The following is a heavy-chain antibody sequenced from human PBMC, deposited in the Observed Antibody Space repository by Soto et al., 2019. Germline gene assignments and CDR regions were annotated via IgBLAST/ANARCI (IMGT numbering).Heavy chain of an antibody. CDR3: AAWGPHDAFDI. CDR2: INPSGGTT. V-gene: IGHV1-46*01. CDR1: GYTFTSYY. D-gene: IGHD3-16*01. Sequence: GASVKVSCKASGYTFTSYYMHWVRQAPGQGLEWMGIINPSGGTTSYAQKFQGRVTMTRDTSTSTAYMELSSLRSDDTAVYYCAAWGPHDAFDIWGQGTMVTVSS. J-gene: IGHJ3*02.